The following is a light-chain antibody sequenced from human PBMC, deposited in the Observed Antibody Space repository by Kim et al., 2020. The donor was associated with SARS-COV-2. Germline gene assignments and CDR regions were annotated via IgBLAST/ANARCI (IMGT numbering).Light chain of an antibody. Sequence: GKTVTISCTRSSGSIASNYVQWYQQRPGSAPTSVIYEDNQRASGVPDRFSGSIDSSSNSASLTISGLKTEDEADDYCQSYDSNTRVFGGGTKLTVL. V-gene: IGLV6-57*03. J-gene: IGLJ3*02. CDR1: SGSIASNY. CDR3: QSYDSNTRV. CDR2: EDN.